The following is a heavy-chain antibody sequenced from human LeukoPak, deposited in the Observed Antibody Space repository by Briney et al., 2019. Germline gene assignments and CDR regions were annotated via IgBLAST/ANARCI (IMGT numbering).Heavy chain of an antibody. V-gene: IGHV1-18*01. CDR2: ISAYNGNT. J-gene: IGHJ4*02. D-gene: IGHD3-22*01. Sequence: ASVKVSCKASGYTFTSYGISWVRQAPGQGLEWMGWISAYNGNTDYAQKLQGRVTMTTDTSTSTAYMELRSLRSDDTAVYYCARASPAPEYYYDSSGYPRIGDYWGQGTLVTVSS. CDR1: GYTFTSYG. CDR3: ARASPAPEYYYDSSGYPRIGDY.